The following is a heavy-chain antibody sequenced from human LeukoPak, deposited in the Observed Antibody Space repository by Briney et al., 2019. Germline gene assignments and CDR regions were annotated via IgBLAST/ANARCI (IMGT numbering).Heavy chain of an antibody. Sequence: GESLQISCQGSGYSFTSYWIGWVRQMPGKGLEWMGIIYPGDSDTRYSPSFQGQVTISADKSISTAYLQWSSLRASDTAMYYCARHYCSGGSCYYGYDYWGQGTLVTVSS. CDR2: IYPGDSDT. J-gene: IGHJ4*02. CDR1: GYSFTSYW. D-gene: IGHD2-15*01. CDR3: ARHYCSGGSCYYGYDY. V-gene: IGHV5-51*01.